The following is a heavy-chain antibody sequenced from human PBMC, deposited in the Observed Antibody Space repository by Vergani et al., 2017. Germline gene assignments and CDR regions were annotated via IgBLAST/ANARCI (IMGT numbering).Heavy chain of an antibody. CDR2: ISSSSSYI. D-gene: IGHD3-22*01. J-gene: IGHJ4*02. CDR1: GFTFSSYS. V-gene: IGHV3-21*01. CDR3: ARDLFXYDSSGYYSGFFDY. Sequence: EVQLVESGGGLVKPGGSLRLSCAASGFTFSSYSMNWVRQATGKGLEWVSSISSSSSYIYYADSVKGRFTISRDNAKNALYLQMNSLRAEDTAVYYCARDLFXYDSSGYYSGFFDYWGQGTLVTVSS.